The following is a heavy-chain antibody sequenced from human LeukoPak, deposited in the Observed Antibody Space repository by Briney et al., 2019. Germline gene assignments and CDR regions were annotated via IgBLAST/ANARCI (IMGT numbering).Heavy chain of an antibody. V-gene: IGHV3-23*01. CDR1: GFTFSSYA. D-gene: IGHD3-3*01. CDR2: ISGSGGST. J-gene: IGHJ4*02. CDR3: AKIANYYDFWSGYYGPYYFDY. Sequence: GGSLRLSCAASGFTFSSYAMSWVRQAPGKGLEWVSAISGSGGSTYYADSVKGRFTISRGNSKNTLYLQMNSLRAEDTAVYYCAKIANYYDFWSGYYGPYYFDYWGQGTLVTVSS.